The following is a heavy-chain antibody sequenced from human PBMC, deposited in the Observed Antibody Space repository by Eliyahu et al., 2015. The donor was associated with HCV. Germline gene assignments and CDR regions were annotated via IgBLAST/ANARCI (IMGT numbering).Heavy chain of an antibody. J-gene: IGHJ1*01. CDR1: GGXITSSSDF. D-gene: IGHD6-19*01. CDR3: ARIPVTGMHFHH. Sequence: QLQLQESGPGLVKPSETLSLTCSVSGGXITSSSDFWGWIRQPPGKGLEYIGNIYYSGSTYYNPSLKSRVTISVDTSKNQFSLKLSSVTAADTAVYYCARIPVTGMHFHHWGQGTLVTVSS. V-gene: IGHV4-39*01. CDR2: IYYSGST.